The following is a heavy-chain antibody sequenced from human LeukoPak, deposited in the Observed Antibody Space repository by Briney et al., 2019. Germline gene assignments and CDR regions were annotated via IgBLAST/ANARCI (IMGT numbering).Heavy chain of an antibody. CDR1: GGSISSYY. CDR2: INHSGST. V-gene: IGHV4-34*01. Sequence: SETLSLTCTVSGGSISSYYWSWIRQPPGKGLEWIGEINHSGSTNYNPSLKSRVTISVDTSKNQFSLKLSSVTAADTAVYYCARGRAAGRNYYYYYYMDVWGKGTTVTVSS. J-gene: IGHJ6*03. CDR3: ARGRAAGRNYYYYYYMDV. D-gene: IGHD6-13*01.